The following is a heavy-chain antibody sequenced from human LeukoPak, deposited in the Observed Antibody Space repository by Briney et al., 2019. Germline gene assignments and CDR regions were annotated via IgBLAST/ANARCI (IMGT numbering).Heavy chain of an antibody. D-gene: IGHD6-13*01. V-gene: IGHV3-7*01. CDR2: IKQDGSEK. J-gene: IGHJ4*02. CDR1: GFTFSSNW. CDR3: ARGRWAAAG. Sequence: GGSLRLSCPASGFTFSSNWMTWVRQPPGKGLEWVANIKQDGSEKYYVDSVKGRFTISRDNAKNSLYLQMNSLRAEDTAVYYCARGRWAAAGWGQGTLVTVSS.